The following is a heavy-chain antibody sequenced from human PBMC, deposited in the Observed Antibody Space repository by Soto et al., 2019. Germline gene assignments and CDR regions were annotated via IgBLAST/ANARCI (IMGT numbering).Heavy chain of an antibody. CDR1: GVSIYGGEYY. CDR2: IYYSGTT. D-gene: IGHD3-10*01. J-gene: IGHJ4*02. V-gene: IGHV4-30-4*01. Sequence: SETLSLTCTVSGVSIYGGEYYYSLVRQPPGNGLEWLGYIYYSGTTYYDPSLKSRLTISLDATKNQFSLRVDSVTAADTAVYFXAGFYAYDLLGGDYNVLWGQGALVTVSS. CDR3: AGFYAYDLLGGDYNVL.